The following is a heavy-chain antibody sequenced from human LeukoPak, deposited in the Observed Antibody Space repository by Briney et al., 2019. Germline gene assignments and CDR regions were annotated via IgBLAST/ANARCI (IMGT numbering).Heavy chain of an antibody. D-gene: IGHD3-10*01. CDR3: ASGAYAGAGTDHQVDD. CDR2: ITADNGNT. V-gene: IGHV1-18*01. CDR1: GYTFTSYG. Sequence: GASVKVSCKASGYTFTSYGISWVRQAPGQGLEWMGWITADNGNTNYAQKVQGRVTMTTDTSTSTAYMELRSLRSDDPAVYYCASGAYAGAGTDHQVDDWGQGTPVTVAS. J-gene: IGHJ4*02.